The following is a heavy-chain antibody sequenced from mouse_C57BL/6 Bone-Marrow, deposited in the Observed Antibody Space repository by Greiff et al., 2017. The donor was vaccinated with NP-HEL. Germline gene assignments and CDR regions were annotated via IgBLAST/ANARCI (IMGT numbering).Heavy chain of an antibody. Sequence: EVQLQQPGAELVRPGTSVKLSCKASGYTFTSYWMHWVKQSHGKSLEWIGDINPNNGGTIYNQKFKGKATLTVDKSSSTAYMELRSLTSEDTAVYYCARELYYSNYDAMDYWGQGTSVTVSS. CDR1: GYTFTSYW. CDR2: INPNNGGT. V-gene: IGHV1-18*01. D-gene: IGHD2-5*01. J-gene: IGHJ4*01. CDR3: ARELYYSNYDAMDY.